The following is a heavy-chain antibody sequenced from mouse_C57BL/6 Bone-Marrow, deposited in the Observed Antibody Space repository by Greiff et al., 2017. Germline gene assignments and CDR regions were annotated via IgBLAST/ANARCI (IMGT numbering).Heavy chain of an antibody. J-gene: IGHJ2*01. Sequence: VQLQQSGAELVRPGASVKLSCTASGFNIKDDYMHWVKQRPEQGLEWIGWIDPENGDTEYASKFQGKATITADTSSNTSYLQLSSLTSEDTAVYYGTTEVWYFDYWGQGTTLTVSS. V-gene: IGHV14-4*01. CDR3: TTEVWYFDY. CDR1: GFNIKDDY. D-gene: IGHD2-10*02. CDR2: IDPENGDT.